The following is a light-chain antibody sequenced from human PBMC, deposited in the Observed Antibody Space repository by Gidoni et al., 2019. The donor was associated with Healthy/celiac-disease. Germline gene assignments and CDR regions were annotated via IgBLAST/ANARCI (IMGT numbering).Light chain of an antibody. J-gene: IGKJ4*01. CDR2: DAS. CDR3: QQRSNPLT. Sequence: EIVLTQSPATLSLSPGERATLSCRASQSVSSHLAWYQQQPGQAPRLLIYDASNRATGTPARFSGSGSGTDFTLTSSRLEPEDFAVYYCQQRSNPLTFGGGTKVEIK. V-gene: IGKV3-11*01. CDR1: QSVSSH.